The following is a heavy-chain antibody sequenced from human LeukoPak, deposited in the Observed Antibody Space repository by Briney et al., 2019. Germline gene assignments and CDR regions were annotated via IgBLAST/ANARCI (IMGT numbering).Heavy chain of an antibody. V-gene: IGHV4-4*07. CDR3: ARQTDWNYCWFDP. J-gene: IGHJ5*02. CDR1: GVSISDYY. D-gene: IGHD1-7*01. CDR2: IYSSGST. Sequence: SETLSLTCTVSGVSISDYYWSWIRQPAGKGLEWIGRIYSSGSTNYNPSLKSRVTMSVDTSKNQFSLKLSAVTAADTAVYYCARQTDWNYCWFDPWGQGTLVTVSS.